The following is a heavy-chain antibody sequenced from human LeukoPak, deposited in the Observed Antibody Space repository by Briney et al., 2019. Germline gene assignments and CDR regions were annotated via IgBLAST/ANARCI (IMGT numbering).Heavy chain of an antibody. Sequence: GASVKVSCKASGYTFTSYGISWVRQAPGQGLEWMGWISAYYGNTDYAQKLQGRVTMTTDTSTSTAYMELRSLRSDDTAVYYCARARGGLRLGESYYFDYWGQGTLVTVSS. V-gene: IGHV1-18*01. D-gene: IGHD3-16*01. CDR3: ARARGGLRLGESYYFDY. CDR1: GYTFTSYG. J-gene: IGHJ4*02. CDR2: ISAYYGNT.